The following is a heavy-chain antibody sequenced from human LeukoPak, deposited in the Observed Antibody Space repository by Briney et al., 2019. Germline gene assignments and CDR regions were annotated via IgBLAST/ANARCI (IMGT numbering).Heavy chain of an antibody. J-gene: IGHJ4*02. CDR3: AGRAGSKYGYGY. V-gene: IGHV1-2*02. CDR1: XYTFTGYY. CDR2: IDTKSGGT. D-gene: IGHD5-18*01. Sequence: VKVSCKXSXYTFTGYYIYWVRQAPGQGLEWMGWIDTKSGGTKYAQNFQGRVTMTRDTSISTAYMEVNSLRSGDTAVYYCAGRAGSKYGYGYWGQGTLVTVSP.